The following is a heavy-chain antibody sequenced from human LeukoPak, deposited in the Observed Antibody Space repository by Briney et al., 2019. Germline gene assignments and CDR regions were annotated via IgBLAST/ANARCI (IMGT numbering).Heavy chain of an antibody. CDR3: ARDRGSRRWLQEGAFDI. J-gene: IGHJ3*02. Sequence: SSETLSLTCTVSGGSISSYYWSWIRQPPGKGLEWIGYIYYSGSTNYNPSLKSRVTISVDTSKNQFSLKLSSVTAADTAVYYCARDRGSRRWLQEGAFDIWGQGTMVTVSS. V-gene: IGHV4-59*01. D-gene: IGHD5-24*01. CDR1: GGSISSYY. CDR2: IYYSGST.